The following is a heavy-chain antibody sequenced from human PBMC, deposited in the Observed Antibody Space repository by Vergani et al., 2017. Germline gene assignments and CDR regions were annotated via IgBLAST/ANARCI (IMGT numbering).Heavy chain of an antibody. Sequence: QVQLVQSGAEVKKPGASVKVSCKASGYTFTGYYMHWVRQAPGQGLEWMGWISAYNGNTNYAQKLQGRVTMTTDTSTSTAYMELRSLRSDDTAVYYCARTDGYNPYYYYYYMDVWGKGTTVTVSS. J-gene: IGHJ6*03. V-gene: IGHV1-18*04. CDR2: ISAYNGNT. CDR3: ARTDGYNPYYYYYYMDV. CDR1: GYTFTGYY. D-gene: IGHD5-24*01.